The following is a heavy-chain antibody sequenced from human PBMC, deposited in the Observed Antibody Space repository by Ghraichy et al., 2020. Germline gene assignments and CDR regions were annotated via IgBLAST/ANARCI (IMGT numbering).Heavy chain of an antibody. J-gene: IGHJ4*02. Sequence: SETLSLTCTVSGGSISSSSYYWGWIRQPPGKGLEWIGSIYYTGSTYYNPSLKSRVTISASKNQFSLKLSSVTAADTAVYHCARHRLGVGATTARFDYWGQGTLVTVSS. CDR3: ARHRLGVGATTARFDY. D-gene: IGHD1-26*01. V-gene: IGHV4-39*01. CDR1: GGSISSSSYY. CDR2: IYYTGST.